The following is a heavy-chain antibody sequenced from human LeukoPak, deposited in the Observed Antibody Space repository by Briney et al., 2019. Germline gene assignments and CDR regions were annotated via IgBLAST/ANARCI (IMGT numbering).Heavy chain of an antibody. Sequence: SETLSLTCTVSGGSISSGDYYWSWLRQPPGKGLEWIGYIYYSGTTYYNPSLKSRLSISVDTSKNHFSLTLSSVTAADTAVYYCARARSCSGGTCFRSFDYWGQGTLVTVFS. CDR1: GGSISSGDYY. CDR3: ARARSCSGGTCFRSFDY. CDR2: IYYSGTT. J-gene: IGHJ4*02. V-gene: IGHV4-30-4*08. D-gene: IGHD2-15*01.